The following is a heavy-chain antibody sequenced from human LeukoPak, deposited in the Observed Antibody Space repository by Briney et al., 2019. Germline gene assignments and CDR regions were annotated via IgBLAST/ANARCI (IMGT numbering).Heavy chain of an antibody. J-gene: IGHJ4*02. CDR1: GYTFTSYG. CDR2: ISAYNGIT. Sequence: ASVKVSCKASGYTFTSYGISWVRQAPGQGLEWMGWISAYNGITNYAQKLQGRVTMTTDTSTSTAYMELRSLRSDDTAVYYCARSPRKYCSSTSCYREEDYWGQGTLVTVSS. CDR3: ARSPRKYCSSTSCYREEDY. D-gene: IGHD2-2*02. V-gene: IGHV1-18*01.